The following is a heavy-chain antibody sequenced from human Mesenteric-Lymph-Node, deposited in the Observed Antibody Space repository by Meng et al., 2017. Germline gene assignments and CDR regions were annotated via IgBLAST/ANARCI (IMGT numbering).Heavy chain of an antibody. CDR3: ARMDYGDYVGAFAI. CDR1: GGSISSGSYY. V-gene: IGHV4-61*02. CDR2: IYTSGST. J-gene: IGHJ3*02. Sequence: SETLSLTCTVSGGSISSGSYYWSWIRQPAGKGLEWIGRIYTSGSTNYNPSLKSRVTISVDTSKNQFSLKLSSVTAADTAVYYCARMDYGDYVGAFAIWGQGTMVTVSS. D-gene: IGHD4-17*01.